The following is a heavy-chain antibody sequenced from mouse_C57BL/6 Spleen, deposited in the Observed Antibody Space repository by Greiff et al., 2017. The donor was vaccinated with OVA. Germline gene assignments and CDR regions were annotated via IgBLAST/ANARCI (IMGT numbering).Heavy chain of an antibody. D-gene: IGHD2-1*01. CDR2: INPGSGGT. Sequence: VKLQESGAELVRPGTSVKVSCKASGYAFTNYLIEWVKQRPGQGLEWIGVINPGSGGTNYNEKFKGKATLTADKSSSTAYMQLSSLTSEDSAVYFCAREGLPPGAMDYWGQGTSVTVSS. V-gene: IGHV1-54*01. J-gene: IGHJ4*01. CDR3: AREGLPPGAMDY. CDR1: GYAFTNYL.